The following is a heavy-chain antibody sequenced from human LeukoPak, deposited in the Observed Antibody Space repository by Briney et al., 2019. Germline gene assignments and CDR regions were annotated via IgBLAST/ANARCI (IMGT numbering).Heavy chain of an antibody. D-gene: IGHD6-19*01. CDR3: ARTHGANQWLVGGDNWFDP. V-gene: IGHV5-51*01. Sequence: GESLKISCKGSGYSFSGYWIAWVRQMPGKGLEWMGIIFPGDSDTRYSPSFQGQVTISADESISTAYLQWSSLKASDTAMYYCARTHGANQWLVGGDNWFDPWGQGTLVTVSS. J-gene: IGHJ5*02. CDR1: GYSFSGYW. CDR2: IFPGDSDT.